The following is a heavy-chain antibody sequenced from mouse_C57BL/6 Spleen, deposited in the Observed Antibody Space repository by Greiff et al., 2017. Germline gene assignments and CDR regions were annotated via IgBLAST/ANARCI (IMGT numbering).Heavy chain of an antibody. CDR2: ISPRSGNT. Sequence: VQLQESGAELARPGASVKLSCKASGYTFTSYGISWVKQRTGQGLEWIGEISPRSGNTYYNENFKGKATLTADQSSSTAYMELRSLTSEYSAVYFCARGDYGNPAWFAYWGQGTLVTVSA. J-gene: IGHJ3*01. CDR3: ARGDYGNPAWFAY. CDR1: GYTFTSYG. V-gene: IGHV1-81*01. D-gene: IGHD2-1*01.